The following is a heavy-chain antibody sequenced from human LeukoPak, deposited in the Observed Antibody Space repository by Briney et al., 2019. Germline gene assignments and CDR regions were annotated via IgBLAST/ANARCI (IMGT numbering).Heavy chain of an antibody. Sequence: GGSLRLSCAASGFTFSSYSMNRVRQAPGKGLEWVSSISSSSSYIYYADSVKGRFTNSRDNAKNSLYLQMNSLRAEDTAVYYCAKDQAFAFDIWGQGTMVTVSS. CDR1: GFTFSSYS. V-gene: IGHV3-21*01. CDR3: AKDQAFAFDI. J-gene: IGHJ3*02. CDR2: ISSSSSYI.